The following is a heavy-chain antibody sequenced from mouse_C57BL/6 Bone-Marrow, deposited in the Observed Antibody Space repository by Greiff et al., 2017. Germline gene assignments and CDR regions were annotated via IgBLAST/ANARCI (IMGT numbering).Heavy chain of an antibody. CDR1: GYTFTDYY. J-gene: IGHJ4*01. CDR2: IFPGSGST. Sequence: QVQLKESGPELVKPGASVKISCKASGYTFTDYYINWVKQRPGQGLEWIGWIFPGSGSTYYNEKFKGKATLTVDKSYSTAYMLLSSLTSEDSAVYFCARWGSNLYYYAMDYWGQGTSVTVSS. D-gene: IGHD2-5*01. V-gene: IGHV1-75*01. CDR3: ARWGSNLYYYAMDY.